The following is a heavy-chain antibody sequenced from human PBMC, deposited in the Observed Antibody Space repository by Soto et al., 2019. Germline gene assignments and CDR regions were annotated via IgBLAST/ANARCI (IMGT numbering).Heavy chain of an antibody. V-gene: IGHV4-30-4*01. CDR3: ARGARFFFVTRCYKDNWFDP. CDR2: IYPSGSA. J-gene: IGHJ5*02. Sequence: PSETLSLTCTVSGGSFSSGDYYWSWIRQPPGKGLEWIGYIYPSGSAYSNPSLESRLTISVDTSKNQFSMELSSVTAADTAVYYCARGARFFFVTRCYKDNWFDPWGQVTLATVS. D-gene: IGHD2-2*02. CDR1: GGSFSSGDYY.